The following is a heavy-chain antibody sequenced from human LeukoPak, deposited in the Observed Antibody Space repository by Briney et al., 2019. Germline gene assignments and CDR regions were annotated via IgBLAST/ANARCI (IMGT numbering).Heavy chain of an antibody. D-gene: IGHD4-17*01. J-gene: IGHJ5*02. CDR2: INNDGSST. Sequence: SGGSLRLSCAASGFTFSNYWMHWVRQAPGKGLVWVSRINNDGSSTSYADSVKGRFTISRDNAKNTAYLQMNSLRVEDTAVYYCARVNYGDCVTWGQGTLVTVSP. CDR1: GFTFSNYW. V-gene: IGHV3-74*01. CDR3: ARVNYGDCVT.